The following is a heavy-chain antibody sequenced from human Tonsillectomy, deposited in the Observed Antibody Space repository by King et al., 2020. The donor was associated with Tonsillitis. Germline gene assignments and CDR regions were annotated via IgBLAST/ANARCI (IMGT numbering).Heavy chain of an antibody. CDR1: GGSISGYY. Sequence: QLQESGPGLVKPSETLSLTCTVSGGSISGYYWSWIRQPPGKGLEWIGFIYYSGNANYNPSLKSRVTISVDASKNQFSLKLSSVTAADTAVYYCARGRYYDTSGLDWLDPWGQGTRVIVSS. V-gene: IGHV4-59*01. CDR2: IYYSGNA. J-gene: IGHJ5*02. D-gene: IGHD3-22*01. CDR3: ARGRYYDTSGLDWLDP.